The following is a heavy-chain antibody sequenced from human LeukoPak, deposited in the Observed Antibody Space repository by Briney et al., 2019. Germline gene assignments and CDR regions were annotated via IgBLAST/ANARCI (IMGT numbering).Heavy chain of an antibody. CDR3: SRDRDGSGWYYFDS. CDR2: IRSKAYGETT. D-gene: IGHD6-19*01. J-gene: IGHJ4*02. Sequence: GALRLSCTAPGLTNGGYAISWFRQAPGKGLEWVGFIRSKAYGETTDYAASVKGRFTISRDDSNSIAYLQMSSLKTEDTAMYYCSRDRDGSGWYYFDSWGQGTLVTVSS. V-gene: IGHV3-49*03. CDR1: GLTNGGYA.